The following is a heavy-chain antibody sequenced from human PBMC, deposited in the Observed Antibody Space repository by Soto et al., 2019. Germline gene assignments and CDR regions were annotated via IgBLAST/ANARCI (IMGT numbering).Heavy chain of an antibody. CDR3: ASRRSGSGWPRAFDY. J-gene: IGHJ4*02. CDR1: GYTFTSYG. V-gene: IGHV1-18*01. D-gene: IGHD6-19*01. Sequence: ASVKVSCKASGYTFTSYGISWVRQAPGQGLEWMGWISAYNGNTNYAQKFQGRVTITRDTSASTAYMELSSLRSEDTAVYYCASRRSGSGWPRAFDYWGQGTLVTVSS. CDR2: ISAYNGNT.